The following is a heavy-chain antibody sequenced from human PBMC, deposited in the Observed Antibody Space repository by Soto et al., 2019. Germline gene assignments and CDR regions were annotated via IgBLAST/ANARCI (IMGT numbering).Heavy chain of an antibody. Sequence: PGGSLRLSCAASGFTFTNYAMSWVRQAPGKGLEWVSVISYDGSNKYYADSVRGRFTISRDNSKNTLYVQMDSLRTEDTAVYYCAKSPGLNCSGGSCHYQFDYRGQGTLDTVSS. CDR2: ISYDGSNK. V-gene: IGHV3-30*18. CDR1: GFTFTNYA. D-gene: IGHD2-15*01. J-gene: IGHJ4*02. CDR3: AKSPGLNCSGGSCHYQFDY.